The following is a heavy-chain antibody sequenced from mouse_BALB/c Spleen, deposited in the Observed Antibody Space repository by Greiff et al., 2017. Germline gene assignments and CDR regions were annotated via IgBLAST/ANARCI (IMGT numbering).Heavy chain of an antibody. Sequence: DVKLQESGPGLVKPSQSLSLTCTVTGYSITSDYAWNWIRQFPGNKLEWMGYISYSGSTSYNPSLKSRISITRDTSKNQFFLQLNSVTTEDTATYYCALLYGYDDGYFDYWGQGTTLTVSS. V-gene: IGHV3-2*02. CDR1: GYSITSDYA. J-gene: IGHJ2*01. D-gene: IGHD2-2*01. CDR2: ISYSGST. CDR3: ALLYGYDDGYFDY.